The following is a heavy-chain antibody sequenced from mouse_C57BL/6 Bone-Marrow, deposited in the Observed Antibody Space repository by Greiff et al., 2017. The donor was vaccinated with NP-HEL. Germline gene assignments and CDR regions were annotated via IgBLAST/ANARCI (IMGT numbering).Heavy chain of an antibody. D-gene: IGHD2-4*01. J-gene: IGHJ4*01. Sequence: EVKLVESEGGLVQPGSSMKLSCTASGFTFSDYSMAWVRQVPEKGLEWVANINYDGSSPYYLDSLKSRFTISRDNAKNILYLQRSSLKSEDTATYYCAREGGLRRRTYAMDYWGQGTSVTVAS. CDR1: GFTFSDYS. CDR2: INYDGSSP. CDR3: AREGGLRRRTYAMDY. V-gene: IGHV5-16*01.